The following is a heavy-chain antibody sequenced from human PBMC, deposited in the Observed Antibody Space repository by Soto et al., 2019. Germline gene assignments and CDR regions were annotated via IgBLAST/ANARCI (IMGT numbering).Heavy chain of an antibody. J-gene: IGHJ5*02. Sequence: SVKVSCKAPEYSFTGHYLHWVRQAPGQGLEWMGWIDPKSGDTKYAPKFQDRVTMTRDTSISRAYMDLSSLRYDDTAVYYCARDYDKSGYDYFDPWGQGTLVTVSS. V-gene: IGHV1-2*02. CDR1: EYSFTGHY. D-gene: IGHD3-22*01. CDR2: IDPKSGDT. CDR3: ARDYDKSGYDYFDP.